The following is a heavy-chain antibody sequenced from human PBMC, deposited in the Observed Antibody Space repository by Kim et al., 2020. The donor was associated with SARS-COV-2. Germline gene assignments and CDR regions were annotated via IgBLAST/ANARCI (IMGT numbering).Heavy chain of an antibody. D-gene: IGHD6-13*01. Sequence: GGSLRLSCAASGFTFSSYWMSWVRQAPGKGLEWVANIKQDGSEKYYVDSVKGRFTISRDNAKNSLYLQMNSLRAEDTAVYYCARDSAAAGTDYYYYGMDVWGQGTTVTVSS. J-gene: IGHJ6*02. CDR3: ARDSAAAGTDYYYYGMDV. CDR2: IKQDGSEK. V-gene: IGHV3-7*03. CDR1: GFTFSSYW.